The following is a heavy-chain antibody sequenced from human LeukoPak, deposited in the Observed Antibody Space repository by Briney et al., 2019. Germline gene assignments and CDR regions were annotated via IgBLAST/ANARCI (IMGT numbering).Heavy chain of an antibody. Sequence: SETLSLTCAVYGGSFSGYYWSWIRQPPGKGLEWMGEVNHSGSTNYNPSLKSRVTISVDTSKNQFSLKLSSVTAADTAVYYCARAHRWLVPREIDSWGQGTLVTVSS. CDR3: ARAHRWLVPREIDS. J-gene: IGHJ4*02. D-gene: IGHD6-19*01. CDR2: VNHSGST. CDR1: GGSFSGYY. V-gene: IGHV4-34*01.